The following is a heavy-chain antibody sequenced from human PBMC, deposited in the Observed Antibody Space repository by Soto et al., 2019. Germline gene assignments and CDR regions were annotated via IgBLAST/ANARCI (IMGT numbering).Heavy chain of an antibody. CDR3: AKGMDQGFGAPNYFYYYGMDV. J-gene: IGHJ6*02. V-gene: IGHV3-30*18. CDR1: GFTFSSYG. D-gene: IGHD3-10*01. CDR2: ISYDGGNK. Sequence: GGSLRLSCAASGFTFSSYGMHWVRQAPGKGLEWVAVISYDGGNKYYADSVKGRFTISRDNSKNTLYLQMNSLRAEDTAVYYCAKGMDQGFGAPNYFYYYGMDVWGQGTTVTVSS.